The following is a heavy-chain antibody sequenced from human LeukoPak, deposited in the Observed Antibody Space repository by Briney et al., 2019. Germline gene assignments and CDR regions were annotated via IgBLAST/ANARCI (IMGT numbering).Heavy chain of an antibody. CDR1: GYSFTSYW. J-gene: IGHJ6*02. CDR3: ARHYSDSSAYSYRYYGMDV. V-gene: IGHV5-51*01. CDR2: IYPGDSVI. Sequence: GESLKISCKGSGYSFTSYWIGWVRQMPGKGLEWMGIIYPGDSVIRYSPSFQGQVTISADKSISTAYLQWSSLKASDTGIYYCARHYSDSSAYSYRYYGMDVWGQGTTVTVSS. D-gene: IGHD3-22*01.